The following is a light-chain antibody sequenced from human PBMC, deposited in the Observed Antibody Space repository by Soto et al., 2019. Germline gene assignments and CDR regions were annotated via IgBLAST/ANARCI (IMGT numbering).Light chain of an antibody. J-gene: IGKJ1*01. CDR2: GAL. Sequence: EIVMTQSPATLSVSPGARATLSCRASQSVSSNLAWYQQKPGQAPSLLIYGALSRATGIPDRFSGSGSGTEFTLTISRLEPEDFAVYDCQQYGSSGTFGQGTKVDIK. CDR1: QSVSSN. CDR3: QQYGSSGT. V-gene: IGKV3-20*01.